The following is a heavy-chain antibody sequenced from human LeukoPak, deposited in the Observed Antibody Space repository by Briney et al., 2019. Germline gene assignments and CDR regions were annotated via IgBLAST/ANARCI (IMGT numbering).Heavy chain of an antibody. CDR3: AKVLSAPHYYYYYGMDV. CDR1: GFTFKNAW. CDR2: IKTKTDGETT. D-gene: IGHD3-3*01. J-gene: IGHJ6*02. Sequence: GGSLRLSCAASGFTFKNAWMNWVRQAPGKGLEWVGRIKTKTDGETTDYAAPVKGRFIISRDDSKNTLYLQMNSLKTEDTAVYYCAKVLSAPHYYYYYGMDVWGQGTTVTVSS. V-gene: IGHV3-15*07.